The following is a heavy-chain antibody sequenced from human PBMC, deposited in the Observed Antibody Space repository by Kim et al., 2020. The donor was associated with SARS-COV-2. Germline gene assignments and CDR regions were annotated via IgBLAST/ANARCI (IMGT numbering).Heavy chain of an antibody. Sequence: GGSLRLSCEVSGFPFIDHWMHWVRQGPGKGLVWVARINSNGKLKTYADSVKGRFTVSRDNAKNTLFLQMNSLRGEDTAVYYCAREILFRARRDPEAFDIWGRGTKVTVSS. D-gene: IGHD3-10*01. CDR1: GFPFIDHW. CDR2: INSNGKLK. CDR3: AREILFRARRDPEAFDI. V-gene: IGHV3-74*03. J-gene: IGHJ3*02.